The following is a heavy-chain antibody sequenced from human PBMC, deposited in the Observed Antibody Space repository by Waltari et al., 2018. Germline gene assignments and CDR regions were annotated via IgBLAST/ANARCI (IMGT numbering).Heavy chain of an antibody. CDR1: GFTFSSYW. CDR2: INSDGSST. Sequence: EVQLVESGGGLVQPGGSLRLSCAASGFTFSSYWMHWVRQAPGNGLVWGARINSDGSSTSYADSVKGRFTISRDNAKNTVYLQMNSLRAEDTAVYYCARGGDFDYWGQGTLVTVSS. D-gene: IGHD1-26*01. V-gene: IGHV3-74*01. CDR3: ARGGDFDY. J-gene: IGHJ4*02.